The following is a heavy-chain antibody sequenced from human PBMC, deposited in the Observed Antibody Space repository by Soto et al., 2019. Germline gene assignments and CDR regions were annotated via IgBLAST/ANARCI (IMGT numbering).Heavy chain of an antibody. CDR2: LYYSWSN. J-gene: IGHJ3*02. CDR1: GGSISSGGYY. D-gene: IGHD6-25*01. V-gene: IGHV4-31*03. Sequence: SEPLSLTCTVSGGSISSGGYYWSWIRQHPAKGLEWVGQLYYSWSNYYNQSLKSRVPMSVDTSKNQFSLKLSSVTAADTAVYYCARGGAQRPSQRAFDILARGTMVTVSS. CDR3: ARGGAQRPSQRAFDI.